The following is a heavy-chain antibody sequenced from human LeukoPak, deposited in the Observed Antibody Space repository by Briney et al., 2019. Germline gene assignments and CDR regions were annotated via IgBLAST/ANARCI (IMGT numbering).Heavy chain of an antibody. CDR2: IYYSGST. CDR3: ARDKLATVTTGWFDP. Sequence: PSQTLSLTCTVSGGSISSGDYYWSWIRQPPGKGLEWIGYIYYSGSTYHNPSLKSRVTISVDTSKNQFSLKLNSVTAADTAVYYCARDKLATVTTGWFDPWGQGTLVTVSS. V-gene: IGHV4-30-4*01. J-gene: IGHJ5*02. CDR1: GGSISSGDYY. D-gene: IGHD4-17*01.